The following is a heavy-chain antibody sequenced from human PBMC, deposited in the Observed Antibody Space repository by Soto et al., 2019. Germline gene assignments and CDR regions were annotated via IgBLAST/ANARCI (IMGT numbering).Heavy chain of an antibody. CDR1: GGTISSDDYS. CDR2: IYHSGRT. Sequence: SDTLSLTCAFSGGTISSDDYSWNWIRQPPGKGLEWIGYIYHSGRTYYNPSLKTRVTMSVDRSKNDFSLKLSSVTAADTAVYYCARRGYYAISAFDIWGQGTMVS. J-gene: IGHJ3*02. D-gene: IGHD2-8*01. CDR3: ARRGYYAISAFDI. V-gene: IGHV4-30-2*01.